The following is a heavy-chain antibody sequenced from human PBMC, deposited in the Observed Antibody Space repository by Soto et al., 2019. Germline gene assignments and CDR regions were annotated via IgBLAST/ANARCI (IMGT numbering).Heavy chain of an antibody. CDR2: ISYDGSNK. V-gene: IGHV3-30-3*01. CDR3: ARDPGNSSSSGFYYYYGMDV. CDR1: GFTFSSYA. Sequence: PGGSLRLSCAASGFTFSSYAMHWVRQAPGKGLEWVAVISYDGSNKYYADSVKGRFTISRDNSKNTLYLQMNSLRAEDTAVYYCARDPGNSSSSGFYYYYGMDVWGQGTTVTVSS. D-gene: IGHD6-6*01. J-gene: IGHJ6*02.